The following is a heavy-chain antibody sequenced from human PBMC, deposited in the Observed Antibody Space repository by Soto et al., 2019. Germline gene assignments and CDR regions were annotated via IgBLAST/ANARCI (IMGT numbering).Heavy chain of an antibody. D-gene: IGHD6-13*01. CDR1: GYTFTSYD. V-gene: IGHV1-8*01. CDR2: MNPNSGNT. J-gene: IGHJ5*02. CDR3: ARGMGSSWYADWFDP. Sequence: GASVKVSCKASGYTFTSYDINWVRQATGQGLEWMGWMNPNSGNTGYAQKFQGRVTMTRNTSISTAYMELSSLRSEDTAVYYCARGMGSSWYADWFDPWGQGTLVTVSS.